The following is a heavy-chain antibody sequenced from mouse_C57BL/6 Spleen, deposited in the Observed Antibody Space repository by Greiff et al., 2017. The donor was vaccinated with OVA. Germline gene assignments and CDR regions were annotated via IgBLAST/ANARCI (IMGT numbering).Heavy chain of an antibody. V-gene: IGHV3-6*01. Sequence: DVKLQESGPGLVKPSQSLSLTCSVTGYSITSGYYWNWIRQFPGNKLEWMGYISYDGSNNYNPSLKNRISITRDTSKNQFFLKLNSVTTEDTATYYCARDQLRLRAMDYWGQGTSVTVSS. D-gene: IGHD3-2*02. CDR2: ISYDGSN. CDR1: GYSITSGYY. CDR3: ARDQLRLRAMDY. J-gene: IGHJ4*01.